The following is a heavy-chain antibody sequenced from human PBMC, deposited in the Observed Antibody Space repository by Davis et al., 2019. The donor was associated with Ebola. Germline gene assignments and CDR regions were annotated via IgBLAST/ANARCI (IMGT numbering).Heavy chain of an antibody. V-gene: IGHV1-46*01. CDR2: INPSGGST. CDR1: GYTLTSYY. J-gene: IGHJ4*02. CDR3: AREPRDNRDGYNYLFDY. D-gene: IGHD5-24*01. Sequence: AASVKVSCKASGYTLTSYYMHWVRQAPGQGLEWMGIINPSGGSTSYAQKFQGRVTMTRDTSTSTVYMELSSLRSEDTAVYYCAREPRDNRDGYNYLFDYWGQGTLVTVSS.